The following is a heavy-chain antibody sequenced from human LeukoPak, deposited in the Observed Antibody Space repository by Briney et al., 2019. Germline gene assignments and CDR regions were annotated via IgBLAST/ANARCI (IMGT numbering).Heavy chain of an antibody. CDR1: GFTFRDHF. Sequence: GGSLRLSCAASGFTFRDHFMSWVRQAPGEGLEWVSAISAGGSSTYYTDSVKGRFTISRDNSKNTLYLQMSSLRADDTAVYYCAKDTDYGDNYFDSWGQGTLVTVSS. J-gene: IGHJ4*02. D-gene: IGHD4-17*01. CDR2: ISAGGSST. V-gene: IGHV3-23*01. CDR3: AKDTDYGDNYFDS.